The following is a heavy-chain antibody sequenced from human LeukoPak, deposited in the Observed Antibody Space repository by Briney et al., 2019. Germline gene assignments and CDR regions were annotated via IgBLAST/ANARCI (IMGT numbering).Heavy chain of an antibody. Sequence: SVKVSCKASGGTFSSYAISWVRQAPGQGLKWMGGIIPIFGTANYAQKFQGRVTITADESTSTAYMELSSLRSEDTAVYYCARAGSDCSGGSCYRTPSYDYWGQGTLVTVSS. D-gene: IGHD2-15*01. CDR2: IIPIFGTA. CDR1: GGTFSSYA. J-gene: IGHJ4*02. CDR3: ARAGSDCSGGSCYRTPSYDY. V-gene: IGHV1-69*13.